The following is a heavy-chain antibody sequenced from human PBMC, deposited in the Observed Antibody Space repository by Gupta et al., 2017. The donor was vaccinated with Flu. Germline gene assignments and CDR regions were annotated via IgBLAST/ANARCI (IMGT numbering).Heavy chain of an antibody. Sequence: QITLKESGPTLVKPTQTLTLTCTFSGFSLSTSGVGVGWIRHPPGKALEWLAVIYWDDDKRYSPSLKSRVTVTRDTPKNQVVLTMTNMDPVDTGTYYCARQEYFYESGSYGPRIDYWGQGILVIVSS. V-gene: IGHV2-5*02. CDR1: GFSLSTSGVG. J-gene: IGHJ4*02. D-gene: IGHD3-22*01. CDR2: IYWDDDK. CDR3: ARQEYFYESGSYGPRIDY.